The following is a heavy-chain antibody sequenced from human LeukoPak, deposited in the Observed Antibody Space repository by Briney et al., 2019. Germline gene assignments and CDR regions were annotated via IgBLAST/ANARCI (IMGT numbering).Heavy chain of an antibody. J-gene: IGHJ6*02. D-gene: IGHD3-9*01. CDR1: GFSFSTYV. V-gene: IGHV3-7*01. Sequence: GGSLRLSCAASGFSFSTYVMSWVRQAPGKGLEWVANIKQDGSEKYYVDSVKGRFTISRDNAKNSLYLQMNSLRAEDTAVYYCAREMTGYSDYYYYYGMDVWGQGTTVTVSS. CDR2: IKQDGSEK. CDR3: AREMTGYSDYYYYYGMDV.